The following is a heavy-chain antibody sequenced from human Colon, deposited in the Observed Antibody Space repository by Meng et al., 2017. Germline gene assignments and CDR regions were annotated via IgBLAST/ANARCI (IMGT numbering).Heavy chain of an antibody. CDR2: MNPINGNT. D-gene: IGHD3-10*01. J-gene: IGHJ5*02. V-gene: IGHV1-8*01. CDR1: GYKFISYD. CDR3: ARGVWSSLDL. Sequence: ASVKVSCKASGYKFISYDINWVRQATGQGLEWMRWMNPINGNTGYAQKFQGRVTMTRNTSISTAYIEVSSLSSEDTAVYYCARGVWSSLDLWGQGSLVTVSS.